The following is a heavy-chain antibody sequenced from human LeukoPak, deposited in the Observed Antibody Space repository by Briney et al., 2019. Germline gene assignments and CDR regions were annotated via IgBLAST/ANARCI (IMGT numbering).Heavy chain of an antibody. Sequence: PGGSLRLSCAASGFTFSSYDMHWVRQATGKGLEWVSAIGTAGDTYYPGSVKGRFTISRENAKNSLYLQMNSLRAGDTAVYYCARAEYSSSYYYYYGMDVWGQGTTVTVSS. CDR3: ARAEYSSSYYYYYGMDV. CDR1: GFTFSSYD. D-gene: IGHD6-13*01. CDR2: IGTAGDT. V-gene: IGHV3-13*01. J-gene: IGHJ6*02.